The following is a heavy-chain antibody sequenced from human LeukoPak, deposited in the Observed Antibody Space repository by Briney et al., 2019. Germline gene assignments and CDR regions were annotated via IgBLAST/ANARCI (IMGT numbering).Heavy chain of an antibody. Sequence: GRSLRLSCAASGFTFSSYAMHWVRQAPGKGLEWVAVISYDGSNKYYADSVKGRFTISRDNSKNTLYLQMNSLRAEDTAVYYCARANYDFWSGYHWGQGTLVTVPS. CDR1: GFTFSSYA. CDR3: ARANYDFWSGYH. CDR2: ISYDGSNK. V-gene: IGHV3-30-3*01. D-gene: IGHD3-3*01. J-gene: IGHJ4*02.